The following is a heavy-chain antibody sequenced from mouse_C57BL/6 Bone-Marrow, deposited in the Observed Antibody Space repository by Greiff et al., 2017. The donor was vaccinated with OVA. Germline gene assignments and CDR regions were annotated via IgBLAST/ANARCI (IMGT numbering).Heavy chain of an antibody. J-gene: IGHJ4*01. CDR3: TKTSIYYYGSSLYYAMDY. Sequence: VQLQQSGAELVRPGASVKLSCTASGFNIKDDYMHWVKQRPEQGLEWIGWIDPENGDTEYASKFPGKATITADTSSNTAYLQLSSLTSEDTAVYYCTKTSIYYYGSSLYYAMDYWGQGTSVTVSS. CDR1: GFNIKDDY. D-gene: IGHD1-1*01. CDR2: IDPENGDT. V-gene: IGHV14-4*01.